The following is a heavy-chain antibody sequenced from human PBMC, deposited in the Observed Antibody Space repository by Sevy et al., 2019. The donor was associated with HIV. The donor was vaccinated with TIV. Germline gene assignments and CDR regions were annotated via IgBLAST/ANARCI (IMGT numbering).Heavy chain of an antibody. V-gene: IGHV3-30*04. D-gene: IGHD3-10*01. CDR2: ISHDGRNYK. J-gene: IGHJ5*02. CDR1: GFTFSEYG. Sequence: GGSLRLSCAASGFTFSEYGMHWVRQAPGKGLEWVAVISHDGRNYKYNADFVKGRFTISRDNSRNTLYLQMNSLRAEDTAIYYCARDRGEILSSAFKSWGPGTLVTVSS. CDR3: ARDRGEILSSAFKS.